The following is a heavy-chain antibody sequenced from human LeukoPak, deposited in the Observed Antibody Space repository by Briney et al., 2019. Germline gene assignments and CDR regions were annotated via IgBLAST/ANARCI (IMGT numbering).Heavy chain of an antibody. D-gene: IGHD3-9*01. CDR2: IYTGGNT. CDR1: GFTVSSNY. J-gene: IGHJ4*02. Sequence: TGGSLRLSCAASGFTVSSNYMSWVRQAPGKGLEWVSVIYTGGNTYYADSVKGRFTISRDNSKDTLYLQMNSLRAEDTAVYYCARFNHYDILTGYPYWGQGTLVTVSS. CDR3: ARFNHYDILTGYPY. V-gene: IGHV3-53*01.